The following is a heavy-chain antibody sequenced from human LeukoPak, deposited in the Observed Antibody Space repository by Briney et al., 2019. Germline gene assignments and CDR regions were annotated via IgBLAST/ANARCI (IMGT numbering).Heavy chain of an antibody. D-gene: IGHD3-16*01. J-gene: IGHJ4*02. CDR3: ARHSESYASSDY. CDR1: GYSFTTYW. CDR2: IDPSDSYT. Sequence: GESLRISCKGSGYSFTTYWISWVRQMPGKGREWMGRIDPSDSYTNYSPSFQGHVTISADSSISTAYLQWSSLQASDTAIYYCARHSESYASSDYWGQGTLVTVSS. V-gene: IGHV5-10-1*01.